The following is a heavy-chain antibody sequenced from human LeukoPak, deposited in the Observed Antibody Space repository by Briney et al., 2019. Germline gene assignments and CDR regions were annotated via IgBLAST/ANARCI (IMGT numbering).Heavy chain of an antibody. CDR1: GGSISSYY. D-gene: IGHD4-17*01. V-gene: IGHV4-39*01. CDR3: ARLPTVTFFDY. CDR2: IYYSRSI. Sequence: PSETLSLTCTVSGGSISSYYWSWIRQPPGKGLEWIGSIYYSRSIYYNPSLKSRVTISVDTSKNQFSLKLSSVTTADTAVYYCARLPTVTFFDYWGQGTLVTVSS. J-gene: IGHJ4*02.